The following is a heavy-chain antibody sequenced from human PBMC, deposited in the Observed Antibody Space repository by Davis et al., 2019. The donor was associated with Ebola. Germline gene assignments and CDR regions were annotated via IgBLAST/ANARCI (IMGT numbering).Heavy chain of an antibody. CDR2: IYYSGST. CDR1: GGSISSYY. Sequence: MPSETLSLTCTVSGGSISSYYWSWIRQPPGKGLEWIGYIYYSGSTNYNPSLKSRVTISVDTSKNQFSLKLSSVTAADTAVYYCARGVATIENDAFDIWGQGTMVTVSS. CDR3: ARGVATIENDAFDI. J-gene: IGHJ3*02. D-gene: IGHD5-12*01. V-gene: IGHV4-59*01.